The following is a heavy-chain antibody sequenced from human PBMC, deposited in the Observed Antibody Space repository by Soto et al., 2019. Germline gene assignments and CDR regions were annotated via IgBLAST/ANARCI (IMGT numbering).Heavy chain of an antibody. Sequence: PSETLSLTCAVYGGSFSGYYWSWIRQPPGKGLEWIGEINHSGSTNYNPSLKSRVTISVDTSKNQFSLKLSSVTAADTAVYYCARVGLLWFGDKEYATREDYWGQGTLVTVSS. D-gene: IGHD3-10*01. J-gene: IGHJ4*02. CDR1: GGSFSGYY. V-gene: IGHV4-34*01. CDR2: INHSGST. CDR3: ARVGLLWFGDKEYATREDY.